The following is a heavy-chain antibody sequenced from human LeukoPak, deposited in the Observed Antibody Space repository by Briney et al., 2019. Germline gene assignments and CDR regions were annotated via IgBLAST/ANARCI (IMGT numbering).Heavy chain of an antibody. Sequence: SETLSLTCTVSGGSITGYYWGWIRQPPGKGLEWIGYIYHSGSTKYNPSLKSRVTMSVGTSKNHFSLKLSSVTAADTAVYYCARDAVAGRVYYFDYWGQGILVTVSS. CDR1: GGSITGYY. V-gene: IGHV4-59*01. D-gene: IGHD6-19*01. J-gene: IGHJ4*02. CDR3: ARDAVAGRVYYFDY. CDR2: IYHSGST.